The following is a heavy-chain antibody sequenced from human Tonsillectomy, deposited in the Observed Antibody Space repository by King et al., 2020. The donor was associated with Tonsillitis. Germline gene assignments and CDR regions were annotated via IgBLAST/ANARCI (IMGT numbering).Heavy chain of an antibody. D-gene: IGHD2-15*01. Sequence: VQLVESGGGLVKPGGSLRLSCAASGFTFSDYYMSWIRQAPGKGLEWVSYISSSSIYTKYADSVKGRFTISRDNAKKSLYRQMNSLRADDTAVYYCARVVCGGSCSNFDYWGQGTLVTVSS. CDR3: ARVVCGGSCSNFDY. V-gene: IGHV3-11*05. CDR2: ISSSSIYT. J-gene: IGHJ4*02. CDR1: GFTFSDYY.